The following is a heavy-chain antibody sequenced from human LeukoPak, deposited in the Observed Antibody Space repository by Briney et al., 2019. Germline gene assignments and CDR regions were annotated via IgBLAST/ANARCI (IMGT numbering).Heavy chain of an antibody. CDR2: INHSGST. CDR3: ARSPSYYGSGSYYPQYYYYYGMDV. Sequence: SETLSLTCAVYGGSFSGYYWSWLRQPPGKGLEWIGEINHSGSTNYNPSLKSRVTISVDTSKNQFSLKLSSVTAADTAVYYCARSPSYYGSGSYYPQYYYYYGMDVWGQGTTVTVSS. CDR1: GGSFSGYY. J-gene: IGHJ6*02. D-gene: IGHD3-10*01. V-gene: IGHV4-34*01.